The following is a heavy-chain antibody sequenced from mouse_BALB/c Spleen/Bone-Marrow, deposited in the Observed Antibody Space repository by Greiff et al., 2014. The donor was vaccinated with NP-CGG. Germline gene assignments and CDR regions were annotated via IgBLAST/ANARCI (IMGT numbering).Heavy chain of an antibody. CDR3: AMCLTGTSAMDY. CDR2: INPGSGGT. J-gene: IGHJ4*01. V-gene: IGHV1-54*01. CDR1: GYAFTNYL. D-gene: IGHD4-1*01. Sequence: QVQLQQSGAELVRPGTSVKVSCKASGYAFTNYLIEWVKQRPGQGLEWIGVINPGSGGTNYNEKFKAKATLTADKSSSTAYMQLSSLTSDDPAVYFCAMCLTGTSAMDYWGQGTSVTVSS.